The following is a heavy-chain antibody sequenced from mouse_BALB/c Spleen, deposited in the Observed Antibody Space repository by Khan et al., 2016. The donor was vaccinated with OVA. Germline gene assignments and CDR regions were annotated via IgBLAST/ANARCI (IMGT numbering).Heavy chain of an antibody. CDR3: ARPPYFSYSLDH. CDR2: INTFTGEP. Sequence: QIQLVQSGPEMKKPGETVKISCKASGYTFTNYGMNWVKQSPGKALKWMGWINTFTGEPTYADDFKGRFAFSLETSASTASLQINNLKNEDTATYFCARPPYFSYSLDHGGQGTSVTVSS. CDR1: GYTFTNYG. V-gene: IGHV9-3-1*01. J-gene: IGHJ4*01. D-gene: IGHD2-12*01.